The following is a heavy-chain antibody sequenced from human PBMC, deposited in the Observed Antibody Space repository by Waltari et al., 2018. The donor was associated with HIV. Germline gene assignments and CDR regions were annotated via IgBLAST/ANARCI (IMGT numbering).Heavy chain of an antibody. CDR2: IYYSGST. CDR3: ARDKMYYYGSGSYRWFDP. CDR1: GGSISSYY. V-gene: IGHV4-59*01. J-gene: IGHJ5*02. Sequence: QVQLQESGPGLVKPSETLSLTCTVSGGSISSYYWSWIRQPPGKGLEWIGYIYYSGSTNYTPPLKSRVTISVDTSKIQFSLKLSSVTAADTAVYYCARDKMYYYGSGSYRWFDPWGQGTLVTVSS. D-gene: IGHD3-10*01.